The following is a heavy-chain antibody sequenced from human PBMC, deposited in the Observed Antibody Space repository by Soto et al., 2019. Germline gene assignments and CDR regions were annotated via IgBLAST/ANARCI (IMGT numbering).Heavy chain of an antibody. V-gene: IGHV1-69*04. Sequence: PVKVSCKASGYTFTSYDINWVRQATGQGLEWMGRIIPHRGTTNYAQKFQGRVTITADKSTGTAYMELNSLRSEDTAVYYCVRDSPIGSTFSGYDGIDYWGQGTLVTVS. D-gene: IGHD5-12*01. CDR1: GYTFTSYD. CDR2: IIPHRGTT. J-gene: IGHJ4*02. CDR3: VRDSPIGSTFSGYDGIDY.